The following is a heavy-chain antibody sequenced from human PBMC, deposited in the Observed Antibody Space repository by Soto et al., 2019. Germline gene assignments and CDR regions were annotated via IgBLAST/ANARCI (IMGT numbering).Heavy chain of an antibody. Sequence: SETLSLTCAVYGGSFSGYYWSWIRQPPGKGLEWIGEINHSGSTNYNPSLKSRVTISVDTSKNQFSLKLSSVTAADTAVYYCAITTPPADYWGQGTLVTVSS. CDR3: AITTPPADY. CDR1: GGSFSGYY. CDR2: INHSGST. D-gene: IGHD1-1*01. J-gene: IGHJ4*02. V-gene: IGHV4-34*01.